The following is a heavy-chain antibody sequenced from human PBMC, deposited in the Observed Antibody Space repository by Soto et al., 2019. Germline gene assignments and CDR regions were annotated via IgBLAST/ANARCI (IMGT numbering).Heavy chain of an antibody. J-gene: IGHJ6*02. D-gene: IGHD2-2*03. V-gene: IGHV3-30-3*01. CDR1: GFSFCSYA. Sequence: PGGSLRLCCAASGFSFCSYAMHWVRQTTGKGLEWVAVISYDGSNKYYADSVKGRFTISRDNSKNTLYLQMNSLRAEDTAVYYCARDFGYCISTSCPRIYYYYGMDVWGQGTTVTVSS. CDR2: ISYDGSNK. CDR3: ARDFGYCISTSCPRIYYYYGMDV.